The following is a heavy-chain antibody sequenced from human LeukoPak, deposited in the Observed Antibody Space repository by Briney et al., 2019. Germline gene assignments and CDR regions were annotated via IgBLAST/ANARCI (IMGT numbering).Heavy chain of an antibody. D-gene: IGHD6-13*01. CDR2: IIPIFGTA. Sequence: ASVKVSCKASGGTFNSYAISWVRQAPGQGLEWMGGIIPIFGTANYAQKFQGRVTITADESTSTAYMELSSLRSEDTAVYYCASQQQLVRGWFDPWGQGTLVTVSS. CDR1: GGTFNSYA. J-gene: IGHJ5*02. CDR3: ASQQQLVRGWFDP. V-gene: IGHV1-69*13.